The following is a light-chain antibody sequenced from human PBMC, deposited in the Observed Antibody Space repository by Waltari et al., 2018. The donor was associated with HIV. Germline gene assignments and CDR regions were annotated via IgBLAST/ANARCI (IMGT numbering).Light chain of an antibody. J-gene: IGKJ3*01. CDR1: QAIINY. V-gene: IGKV1-33*01. CDR2: DAS. Sequence: DIQMTQSPSSLSASIGDRVIITCQASQAIINYLSWFQQKPGKAPKLLILDASNLETGVPSRFSGSGSGTDFSFTISSLQPEDFGTYYCQQYDTLPFTFGPGTKVEIK. CDR3: QQYDTLPFT.